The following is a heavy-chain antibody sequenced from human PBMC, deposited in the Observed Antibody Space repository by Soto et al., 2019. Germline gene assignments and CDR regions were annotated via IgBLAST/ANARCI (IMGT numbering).Heavy chain of an antibody. CDR1: GYTFTGYY. D-gene: IGHD7-27*01. Sequence: ASVKVSCKASGYTFTGYYMHWVRQAPGQGLEWMGWINPNSGGTNYAQKFQGWVTMTRDTSISTAYMELSRLRSDDTAVYYCARSAYVDLTGDPANYWYFDLWGRGTLVTVSS. V-gene: IGHV1-2*04. J-gene: IGHJ2*01. CDR3: ARSAYVDLTGDPANYWYFDL. CDR2: INPNSGGT.